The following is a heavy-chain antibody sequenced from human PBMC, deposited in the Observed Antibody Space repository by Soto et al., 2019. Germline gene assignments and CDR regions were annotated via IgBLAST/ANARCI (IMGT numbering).Heavy chain of an antibody. J-gene: IGHJ4*02. CDR3: ATHYGDYGYGYFDY. V-gene: IGHV1-18*01. CDR2: ISAYNGNP. D-gene: IGHD4-17*01. CDR1: GYTFTSYG. Sequence: QVQLVQSGAEVKKPGASVKVSCKASGYTFTSYGISWVRQAPGQGLEWMGWISAYNGNPNYAQKLQGRVTMTTDTTTSTAHMELRSLSSDDTAVYYCATHYGDYGYGYFDYWGQGTLVTVSS.